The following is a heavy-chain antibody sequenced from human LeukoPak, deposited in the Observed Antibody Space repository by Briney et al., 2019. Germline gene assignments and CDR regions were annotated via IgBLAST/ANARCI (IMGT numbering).Heavy chain of an antibody. D-gene: IGHD2-15*01. CDR2: ISGSGGST. CDR1: GFTFSSYA. J-gene: IGHJ5*02. CDR3: AKANVVAAMADWFDP. V-gene: IGHV3-23*01. Sequence: PGGSLKLSCAASGFTFSSYAMSWVRQAPGKGLEWVSAISGSGGSTYYADSVKGRFTISRDNSKNTLYLQMNSLRAEDTAVYYCAKANVVAAMADWFDPWGQGTLVTVSS.